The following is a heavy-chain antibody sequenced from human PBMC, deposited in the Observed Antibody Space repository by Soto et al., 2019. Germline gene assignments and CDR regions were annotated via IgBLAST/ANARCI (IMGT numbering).Heavy chain of an antibody. J-gene: IGHJ4*02. CDR1: GFSLSTTGVG. CDR3: AHSDYIRPLDS. Sequence: QITLKESGPTLVKPTQTLTLTCTFSGFSLSTTGVGVGWIRQPPGKALEWLALIYWDDDKRYSPSLKSRLTITKDTSKNQAVLTMTNMDPLDTATYYCAHSDYIRPLDSWGQGTLVTVSS. D-gene: IGHD4-17*01. V-gene: IGHV2-5*02. CDR2: IYWDDDK.